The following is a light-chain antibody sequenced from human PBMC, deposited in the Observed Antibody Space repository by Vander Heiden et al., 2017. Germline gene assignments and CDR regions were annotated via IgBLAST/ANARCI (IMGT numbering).Light chain of an antibody. CDR2: DAS. J-gene: IGKJ4*01. V-gene: IGKV3-11*01. CDR3: QQCYNWPPG. Sequence: EIVLTPSPPTLSLSPGDSATLSCRASQSVRSYLAWYQQKPGQAPRLLNEDASTGATGTPARFSGSGSGTDFTLTISRLEPEDFAVYYCQQCYNWPPGFGGGTKVEIK. CDR1: QSVRSY.